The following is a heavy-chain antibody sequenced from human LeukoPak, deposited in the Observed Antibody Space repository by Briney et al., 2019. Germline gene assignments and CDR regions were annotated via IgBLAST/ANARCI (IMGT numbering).Heavy chain of an antibody. D-gene: IGHD1-1*01. V-gene: IGHV4-4*02. CDR1: GGSISSNNW. J-gene: IGHJ4*02. CDR3: ARVNINNWHSCDY. Sequence: SETLFLTCAVSGGSISSNNWWGWVRQPPGKGLEWIGEIYHSGSPNYNPSLKSRVTISVDKSRNHFSLNLSSVTAADTAVYYCARVNINNWHSCDYWGQGTLVTVSS. CDR2: IYHSGSP.